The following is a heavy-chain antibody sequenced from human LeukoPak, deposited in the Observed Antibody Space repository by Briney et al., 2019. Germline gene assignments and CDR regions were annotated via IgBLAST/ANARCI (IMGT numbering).Heavy chain of an antibody. D-gene: IGHD3-10*01. J-gene: IGHJ4*02. CDR1: GFTVSSNC. CDR3: ARAPYGSGNFYDY. CDR2: IYSGGST. V-gene: IGHV3-66*01. Sequence: GGSLRLSCAASGFTVSSNCMSWVRQAPGKGLEWVSIIYSGGSTYYADSVKGRFTISRDNSKNTLYLQMNSLRAEDTAVYYCARAPYGSGNFYDYWGQGTLSPSPQ.